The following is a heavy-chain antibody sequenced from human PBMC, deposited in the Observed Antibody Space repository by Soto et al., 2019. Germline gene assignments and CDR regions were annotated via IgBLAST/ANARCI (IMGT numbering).Heavy chain of an antibody. CDR3: ARWAGPSNWFDP. V-gene: IGHV1-2*04. Sequence: PSANVTCTDCGDTVTCYYINWVRQSPGQGLEWMGWINTNSRGKNYAQKFQGWVTMTREKYINTAHVELSRLRSDETAVYYCARWAGPSNWFDPWRQGTLDTV. CDR2: INTNSRGK. CDR1: GDTVTCYY. J-gene: IGHJ5*02.